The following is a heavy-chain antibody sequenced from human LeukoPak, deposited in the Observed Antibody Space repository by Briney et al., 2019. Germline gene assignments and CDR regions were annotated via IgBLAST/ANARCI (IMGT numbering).Heavy chain of an antibody. V-gene: IGHV1-18*01. D-gene: IGHD2-15*01. CDR2: INAYNGNT. CDR3: ASIDLVGVFDF. CDR1: GYTFTNYG. Sequence: ASVKVSCKASGYTFTNYGISWVRQAPGQGLEWMGWINAYNGNTNHAQKFQGRVTMTTDTSTSTAYMELRSLRSDDTAVYYCASIDLVGVFDFWGQGTMVTVSS. J-gene: IGHJ3*01.